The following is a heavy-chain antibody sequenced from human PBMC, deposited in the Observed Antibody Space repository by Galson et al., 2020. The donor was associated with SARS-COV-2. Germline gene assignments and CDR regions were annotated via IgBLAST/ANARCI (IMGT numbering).Heavy chain of an antibody. Sequence: SETLCLTCTVSGGSISSYYWSWIRQPPGKGLEWIAYIYYSGSTIYNPSLKSRVTISVDTSKNQFSLKLSSVTAADTALYYCARGLPMVRGVIINWFDPWGQGTLVTVSS. D-gene: IGHD3-10*01. CDR2: IYYSGST. CDR1: GGSISSYY. J-gene: IGHJ5*02. CDR3: ARGLPMVRGVIINWFDP. V-gene: IGHV4-59*13.